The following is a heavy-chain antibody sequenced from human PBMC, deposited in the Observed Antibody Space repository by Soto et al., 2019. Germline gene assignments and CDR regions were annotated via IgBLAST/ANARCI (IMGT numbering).Heavy chain of an antibody. D-gene: IGHD6-19*01. CDR1: GFIFSSYA. V-gene: IGHV3-23*01. CDR3: AKTTDGWFSAFEI. Sequence: EVQLLESGGGLVQPGGSLRLSCAASGFIFSSYATSWVRQAPGKGLEWVSAISGSGTTAYYADSVKGRFTFSRDNSKNTMYLQMNSLRAEDTAVYYCAKTTDGWFSAFEIWGQGTMVIVSS. J-gene: IGHJ3*02. CDR2: ISGSGTTA.